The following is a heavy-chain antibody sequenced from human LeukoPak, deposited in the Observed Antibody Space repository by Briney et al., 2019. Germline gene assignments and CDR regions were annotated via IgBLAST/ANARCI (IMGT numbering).Heavy chain of an antibody. CDR1: GFSFSSYA. CDR3: ARMIRDYGDSNWFDP. Sequence: GGSLRLSCTASGFSFSSYAMSWVRQAPGKGLEWVSAISGSGGTTYYANSVKGRFTFSRDNSKNTLYLQMNSLRAEDTAIYYCARMIRDYGDSNWFDPWGQGTLVTVSS. J-gene: IGHJ5*02. V-gene: IGHV3-23*01. D-gene: IGHD4-17*01. CDR2: ISGSGGTT.